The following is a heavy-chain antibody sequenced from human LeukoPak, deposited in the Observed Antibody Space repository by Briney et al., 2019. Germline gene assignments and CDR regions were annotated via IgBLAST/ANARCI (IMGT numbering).Heavy chain of an antibody. CDR1: GFSISSYA. Sequence: GGSLRLSCTASGFSISSYAMNWVRQAPGKGLEWVSLISGSGGNTHYADSVKGRFTISRDNSKNTLYLQMNSLRAEDTAVYYCKAGTGGYFDYWGQGTLVTVSS. CDR3: KAGTGGYFDY. J-gene: IGHJ4*02. CDR2: ISGSGGNT. D-gene: IGHD6-19*01. V-gene: IGHV3-23*01.